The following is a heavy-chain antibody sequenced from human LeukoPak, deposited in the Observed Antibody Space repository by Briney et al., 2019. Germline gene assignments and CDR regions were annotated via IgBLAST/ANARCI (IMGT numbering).Heavy chain of an antibody. CDR3: AKGIAAAGNFDY. Sequence: GGSLILSCAASGFTFSSYGMHWVRQAPGKGLEWVAVISYDGSNKYYADSVKGRFTISRDNSKNTLYLQMNSLRAEDTAVYYCAKGIAAAGNFDYWGQGTLVTVSS. CDR2: ISYDGSNK. CDR1: GFTFSSYG. V-gene: IGHV3-30*18. J-gene: IGHJ4*02. D-gene: IGHD6-13*01.